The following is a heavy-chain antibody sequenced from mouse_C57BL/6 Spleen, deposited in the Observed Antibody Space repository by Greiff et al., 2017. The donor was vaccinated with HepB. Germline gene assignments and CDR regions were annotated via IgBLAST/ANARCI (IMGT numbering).Heavy chain of an antibody. V-gene: IGHV1-4*01. D-gene: IGHD1-1*01. Sequence: VQLQQSGAELARPGASVMMSCKASGYTFTSYTMHWVKQRPGQGLEWIGYINPSSGYSKYNQKLKEKATLTADKYSSTDYMQLSSLTSESSAVYYCASDFIWDWGQGTLVTVSA. CDR1: GYTFTSYT. J-gene: IGHJ3*01. CDR2: INPSSGYS. CDR3: ASDFIWD.